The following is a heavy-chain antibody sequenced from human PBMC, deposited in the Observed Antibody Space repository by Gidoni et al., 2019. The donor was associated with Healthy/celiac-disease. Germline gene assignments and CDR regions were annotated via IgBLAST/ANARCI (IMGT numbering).Heavy chain of an antibody. V-gene: IGHV3-30*18. CDR2: ISYDGSNN. Sequence: GPRVGSGGGGVPPGGALRLSLAASGFTLSRYGMHWVRQDPGKGLEWVAVISYDGSNNYYADSVKGRFTISRDNSKNTLYLQMISLRAEDTAVYYCAKDRGLYSYGSGFDYWGQGTLVTVSS. D-gene: IGHD5-18*01. CDR1: GFTLSRYG. J-gene: IGHJ4*02. CDR3: AKDRGLYSYGSGFDY.